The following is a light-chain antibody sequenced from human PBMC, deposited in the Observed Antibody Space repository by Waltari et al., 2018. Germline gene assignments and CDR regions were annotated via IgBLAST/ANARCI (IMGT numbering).Light chain of an antibody. V-gene: IGLV2-23*02. CDR2: ELT. CDR1: SSDVGSYNA. CDR3: CSYASTDSYV. Sequence: QSALTQPASVSGSPGQSITISCTGTSSDVGSYNAVSWYQKHPGKAPKLMIYELTKRPSGSSSSFSGSKAGTKASLTISGLQAEDEADYYCCSYASTDSYVFGTGTKVTVL. J-gene: IGLJ1*01.